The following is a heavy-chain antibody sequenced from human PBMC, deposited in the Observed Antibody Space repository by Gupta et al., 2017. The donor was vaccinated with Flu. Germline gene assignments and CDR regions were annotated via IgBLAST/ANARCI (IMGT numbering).Heavy chain of an antibody. CDR1: YY. J-gene: IGHJ4*02. D-gene: IGHD2-2*01. Sequence: YYWGWIRQPPGKGLEWIGNIYFDGRTYYNPSLKGRVTISLDTSKNQFSLKLRSVTAADTAIHYCVRLRHCATSSCSSMDFWGQGALVTVSS. V-gene: IGHV4-39*01. CDR3: VRLRHCATSSCSSMDF. CDR2: IYFDGRT.